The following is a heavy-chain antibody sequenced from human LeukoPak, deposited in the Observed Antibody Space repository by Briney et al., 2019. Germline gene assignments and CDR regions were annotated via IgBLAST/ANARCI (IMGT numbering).Heavy chain of an antibody. J-gene: IGHJ5*02. CDR2: IFPGDSHT. Sequence: GESLKISCKGSGYGFTNYWIGWVRQMPGKGLEWMGIIFPGDSHTRYSPSFQGQVTMSADKSISTAYLQWSSLRASDTAMYYCARSSVNWFDPWGQGTLVTVSS. CDR3: ARSSVNWFDP. CDR1: GYGFTNYW. V-gene: IGHV5-51*01. D-gene: IGHD3-3*01.